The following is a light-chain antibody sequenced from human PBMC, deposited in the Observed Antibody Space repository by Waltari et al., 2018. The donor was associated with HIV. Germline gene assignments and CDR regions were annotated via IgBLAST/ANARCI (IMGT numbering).Light chain of an antibody. CDR1: SSDVGRYDY. CDR3: TSYAGINPVA. CDR2: EVN. V-gene: IGLV2-8*01. J-gene: IGLJ2*01. Sequence: QSALTQPPSASGSPGQSVTLSCTGTSSDVGRYDYVPWYQQHPGKAPQLLIYEVNKRPSGVPDRFSGSKSGNTASLTVSGLQAEDEAEYYCTSYAGINPVAFGGGTNLTVL.